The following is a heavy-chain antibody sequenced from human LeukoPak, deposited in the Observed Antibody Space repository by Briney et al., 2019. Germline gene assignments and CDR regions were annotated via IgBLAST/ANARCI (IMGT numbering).Heavy chain of an antibody. D-gene: IGHD5-24*01. CDR3: ARGMDGYGPDAFDI. Sequence: GGSLRLSCVASGFTFSSNVLNWVRQAPGKGLEWVSVSGISGRTQYADSVKDRFTISRDSSKNTLYLQINSLRVEDTAVNYCARGMDGYGPDAFDIWGQGTMVTVSS. V-gene: IGHV3-23*01. J-gene: IGHJ3*02. CDR1: GFTFSSNV. CDR2: SGISGRT.